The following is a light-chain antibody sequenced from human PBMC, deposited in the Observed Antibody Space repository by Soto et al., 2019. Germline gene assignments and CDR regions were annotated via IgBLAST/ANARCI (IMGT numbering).Light chain of an antibody. CDR3: QQANSFPLT. V-gene: IGKV1D-12*01. J-gene: IGKJ4*01. Sequence: DSQVTQSPSSVSASVGDRVTITCRASQDINNWLAWYQQKPGKAPKLLIYTTSNLQSGVPSRFSGSGSGTDFTLTINSLQPEDFATYYCQQANSFPLTFGGGTNVEIK. CDR1: QDINNW. CDR2: TTS.